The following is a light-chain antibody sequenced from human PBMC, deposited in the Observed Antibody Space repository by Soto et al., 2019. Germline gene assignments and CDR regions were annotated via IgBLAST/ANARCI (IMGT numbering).Light chain of an antibody. CDR3: QQYNHYSGLT. V-gene: IGKV1-5*01. CDR1: QSITRW. J-gene: IGKJ4*01. CDR2: DAY. Sequence: DIQMTQSPSTLSASIGVRVTITCRASQSITRWLAWYQQKPGKAPKLLIYDAYSLESGVPSRISGSGSGAEFTLTISSLQPDDFATYYCQQYNHYSGLTFGGGTKVDIK.